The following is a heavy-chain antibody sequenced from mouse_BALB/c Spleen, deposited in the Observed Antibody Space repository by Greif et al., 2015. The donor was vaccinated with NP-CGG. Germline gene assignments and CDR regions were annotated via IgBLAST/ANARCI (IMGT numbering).Heavy chain of an antibody. J-gene: IGHJ4*01. Sequence: VQRVESGAELVRPGSSVKISCKASGYAFSSYWMNWVKQRPGQGLEWIGQIYPGDGDTNYNGKFKGKATLTADKSSSTAYMQLSSLTSEDSAVYFCARVITTEYYAMDYWGQGTSVTVSS. CDR2: IYPGDGDT. D-gene: IGHD2-4*01. CDR3: ARVITTEYYAMDY. CDR1: GYAFSSYW. V-gene: IGHV1-80*01.